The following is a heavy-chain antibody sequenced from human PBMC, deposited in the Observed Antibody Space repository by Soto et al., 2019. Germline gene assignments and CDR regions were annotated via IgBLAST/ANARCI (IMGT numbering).Heavy chain of an antibody. CDR2: ISSSGSYT. Sequence: GGSLRLSCAASGFTFSSYAMSWVRQAPGKGLEWVSSISSSGSYTNYADSVKGRFTISRDNAKNSLYLQMNSLRAEDTAVFYCNTGNWFDPWGQGTLFTVSS. J-gene: IGHJ5*02. D-gene: IGHD2-8*02. CDR1: GFTFSSYA. V-gene: IGHV3-21*01. CDR3: NTGNWFDP.